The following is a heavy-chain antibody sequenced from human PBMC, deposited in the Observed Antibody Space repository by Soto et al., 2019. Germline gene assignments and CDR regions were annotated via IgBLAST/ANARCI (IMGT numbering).Heavy chain of an antibody. V-gene: IGHV3-15*07. Sequence: GGSLRLSCAASGFTFTNAWLNWVRQAPGKGLEWVGRIKSKIDGGTTDFAAPVKGRFAISRDDSKNMVYLQMNSLKTEDTAIYYCTSDYYFANHIVRLAYWGRG. J-gene: IGHJ2*01. CDR1: GFTFTNAW. CDR3: TSDYYFANHIVRLAY. D-gene: IGHD3-10*01. CDR2: IKSKIDGGTT.